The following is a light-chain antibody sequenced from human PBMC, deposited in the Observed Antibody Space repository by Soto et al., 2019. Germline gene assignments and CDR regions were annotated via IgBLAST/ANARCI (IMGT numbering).Light chain of an antibody. J-gene: IGLJ2*01. Sequence: QSALTQPASVSGSPGQSITISCTGTSSDVGSYNLVSWYQQHPGKAPKLMIYEGSKRPSGVSNRFSGSKSGNTASLTISGLQAEDEADYYCSSYTSSSTVVFGGGTKVTVL. CDR1: SSDVGSYNL. CDR2: EGS. CDR3: SSYTSSSTVV. V-gene: IGLV2-14*02.